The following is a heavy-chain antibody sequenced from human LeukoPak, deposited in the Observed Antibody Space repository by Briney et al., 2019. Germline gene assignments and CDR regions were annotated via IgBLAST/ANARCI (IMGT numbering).Heavy chain of an antibody. CDR2: IYYSGST. J-gene: IGHJ3*02. V-gene: IGHV4-59*08. CDR1: GGSISSYY. CDR3: ARLRRDAFDI. Sequence: SETLSLTCTVSGGSISSYYWSWIRQPPGKGLEWIGYIYYSGSTNYNPSLKSRVTISVDTSKNQFSLKLSSMTAADTAVYYCARLRRDAFDIWGQGTMVTVSS.